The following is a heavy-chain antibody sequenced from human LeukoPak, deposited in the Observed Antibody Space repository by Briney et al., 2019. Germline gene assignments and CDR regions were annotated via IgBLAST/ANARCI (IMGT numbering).Heavy chain of an antibody. V-gene: IGHV3-48*04. Sequence: SGGSLRLSCAASGFTFSSYSMNWVRQAPGKGLEWVSYISSSSSTIYYADSVKGRFTISRDNAKNSLYLQMNSLRAEDTAVYYCARGGTTLFDYWGQGTLVTVSS. CDR3: ARGGTTLFDY. D-gene: IGHD1-1*01. CDR1: GFTFSSYS. CDR2: ISSSSSTI. J-gene: IGHJ4*02.